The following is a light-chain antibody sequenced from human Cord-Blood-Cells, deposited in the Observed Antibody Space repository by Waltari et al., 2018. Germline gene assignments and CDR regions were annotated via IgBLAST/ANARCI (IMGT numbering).Light chain of an antibody. J-gene: IGLJ1*01. CDR1: SSDVGGYNY. V-gene: IGLV2-14*03. Sequence: QSALTQPASVSGSPGQSITISCTGTSSDVGGYNYVSWYQQHPGKAPKLMIYDVINLPSGVSNRFSGSKSGNTASLTISGLQAEDEADYYCSSYTSSSLYVFGTGTKVTVL. CDR2: DVI. CDR3: SSYTSSSLYV.